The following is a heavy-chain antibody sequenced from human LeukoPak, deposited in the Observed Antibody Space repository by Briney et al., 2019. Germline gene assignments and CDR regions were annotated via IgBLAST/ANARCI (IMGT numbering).Heavy chain of an antibody. CDR2: IRYDGSNK. J-gene: IGHJ4*02. V-gene: IGHV3-30*02. Sequence: GGSLRLSCAASGFTFSSYGMHWVRQAPGKGLEWVAFIRYDGSNKYYADSVKGRFTISRDHSKNTLYLQMNSLRAEDTAVYYCAKEVGHYDFWNGYWGQGTLVTVSS. CDR3: AKEVGHYDFWNGY. CDR1: GFTFSSYG. D-gene: IGHD3-3*01.